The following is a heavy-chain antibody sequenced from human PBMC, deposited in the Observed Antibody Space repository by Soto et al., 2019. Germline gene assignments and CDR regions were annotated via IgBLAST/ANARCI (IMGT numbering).Heavy chain of an antibody. J-gene: IGHJ4*02. V-gene: IGHV3-72*01. Sequence: EVQLVESGGGLVQPGGSLRLSCATSGFTFSDHFVDWVRQAPGKGLEWIGRTKDKFYSFASQYGASVHGRFTIARDDSATSVYLQVAALKSEDPAVLYCSLIRGVMGYWGQGPRVPVSS. D-gene: IGHD3-10*01. CDR2: TKDKFYSFAS. CDR3: SLIRGVMGY. CDR1: GFTFSDHF.